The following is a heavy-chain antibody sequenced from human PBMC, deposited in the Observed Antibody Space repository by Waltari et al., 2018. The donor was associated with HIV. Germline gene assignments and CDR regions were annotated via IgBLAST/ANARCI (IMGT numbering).Heavy chain of an antibody. J-gene: IGHJ2*01. CDR2: IYYSGST. D-gene: IGHD6-13*01. CDR3: ARDPRIAAADPYWYFDL. CDR1: GCSISSGDYY. V-gene: IGHV4-30-4*01. Sequence: QVQLQESGPGLVKPSQTLSLTCTVSGCSISSGDYYWSWIRQPPGKGLEWIGYIYYSGSTYYNPSLKSRVTISVDTSKNQFSLKLSSVTVADTAVYYCARDPRIAAADPYWYFDLWGRGTLVTVSS.